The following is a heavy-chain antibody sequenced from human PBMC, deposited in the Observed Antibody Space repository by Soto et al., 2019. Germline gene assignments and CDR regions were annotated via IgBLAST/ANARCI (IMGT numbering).Heavy chain of an antibody. CDR3: ARGYCTGGSCYRASDY. CDR2: ISNTDSTV. CDR1: GFTFSDHY. D-gene: IGHD2-15*01. V-gene: IGHV3-11*01. J-gene: IGHJ4*02. Sequence: QVQLVESGGGLVKPGGSLRLSCAASGFTFSDHYMNWIRQAPGKGLEWVSYISNTDSTVSYAASVKGRFTISRDNAKNSLYLQMNRLRAEDTAVYYCARGYCTGGSCYRASDYWGQGTLVTVSS.